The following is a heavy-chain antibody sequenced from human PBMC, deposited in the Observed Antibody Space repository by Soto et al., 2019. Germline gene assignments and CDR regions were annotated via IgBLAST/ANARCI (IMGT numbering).Heavy chain of an antibody. CDR1: GGSFSGYY. CDR2: INHSGST. CDR3: ARKGFCSSTSCYHHRYYYYYYMDV. D-gene: IGHD2-2*01. V-gene: IGHV4-34*01. J-gene: IGHJ6*03. Sequence: SETLSLTCAVYGGSFSGYYWSWIRQPPGKGLEWIGEINHSGSTNYNPSLKSRVTISVDTSKNQFSLKLSSVTAADTAVYYCARKGFCSSTSCYHHRYYYYYYMDVWGKGTTVTVSS.